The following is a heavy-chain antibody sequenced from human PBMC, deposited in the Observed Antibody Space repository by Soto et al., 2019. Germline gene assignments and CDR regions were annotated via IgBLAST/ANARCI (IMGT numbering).Heavy chain of an antibody. CDR3: ARLRDDNGYPFDY. CDR1: GGSISSGSYY. J-gene: IGHJ4*02. D-gene: IGHD5-18*01. CDR2: MYSRGGT. Sequence: QLRLQESGPGLVKPSETLSLTCTVSGGSISSGSYYWGWIRQPPGKGLEWIASMYSRGGTYYNPSLGSRVTISVDMSKNQFSLKLSSVTAADTAVFYCARLRDDNGYPFDYWGQGTLVTVSS. V-gene: IGHV4-39*01.